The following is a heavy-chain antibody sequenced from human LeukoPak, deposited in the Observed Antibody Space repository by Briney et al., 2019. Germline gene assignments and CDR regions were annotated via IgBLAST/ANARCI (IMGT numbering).Heavy chain of an antibody. CDR1: GYTFTNFG. CDR2: ISPYNGNT. J-gene: IGHJ5*02. V-gene: IGHV1-18*01. CDR3: ARGGVGHCSGGSCPTSWFDP. Sequence: GASVKVSCKASGYTFTNFGISWVRQAPGQGLEWMGWISPYNGNTDYPQKAQGRVTMTTDTSTSTAYMELRSLRLDDTAVYYCARGGVGHCSGGSCPTSWFDPWGQGTLVTVSS. D-gene: IGHD2-15*01.